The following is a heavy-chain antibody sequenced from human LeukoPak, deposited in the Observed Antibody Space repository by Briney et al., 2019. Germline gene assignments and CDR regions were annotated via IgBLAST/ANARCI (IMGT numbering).Heavy chain of an antibody. D-gene: IGHD2-15*01. J-gene: IGHJ4*02. V-gene: IGHV1-18*01. CDR2: ISAYNGNT. CDR3: GSGIAATFELYSDY. Sequence: ASVKVSCKASGYTFTSYGISWVRQAPGQGLEWMEWISAYNGNTNYAQKLQGRVTMTTDTSTSTAYMELRSLRSDDTALYYCGSGIAATFELYSDYWGQGTLVTVSS. CDR1: GYTFTSYG.